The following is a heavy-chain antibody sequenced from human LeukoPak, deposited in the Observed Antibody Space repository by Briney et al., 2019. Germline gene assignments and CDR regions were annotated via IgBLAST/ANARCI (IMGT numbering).Heavy chain of an antibody. V-gene: IGHV5-51*01. D-gene: IGHD6-19*01. J-gene: IGHJ4*02. CDR2: IYPGDSDT. Sequence: GESLQISCKGSGYSFTSYWIGWVRQVPGKGLEWMGIIYPGDSDTRYSPSFQGQVTISADTSISTAYLQWSSLKASDTAMYYCARPLNDYSSGWFPPPYYFDYWGQGTLVTVSS. CDR3: ARPLNDYSSGWFPPPYYFDY. CDR1: GYSFTSYW.